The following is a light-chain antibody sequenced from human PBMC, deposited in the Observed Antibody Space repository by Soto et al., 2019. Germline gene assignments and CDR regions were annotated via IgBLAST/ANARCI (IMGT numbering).Light chain of an antibody. CDR3: QSYDSNNFWV. CDR1: SGSIASDY. CDR2: ESN. Sequence: NFMLTQPHSVSASPGRTVTISCTRRSGSIASDYVQWYQQRPGSAPTTVIYESNQRPSGVPDRFSGSIDSSSNSASLTISGLETEDEADYYCQSYDSNNFWVFGGGTQLTVL. V-gene: IGLV6-57*04. J-gene: IGLJ3*02.